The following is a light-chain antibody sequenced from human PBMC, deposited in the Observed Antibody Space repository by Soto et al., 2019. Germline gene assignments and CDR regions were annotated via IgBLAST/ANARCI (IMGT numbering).Light chain of an antibody. J-gene: IGKJ1*01. V-gene: IGKV3-20*01. CDR2: GAS. CDR1: QSVSSSY. CDR3: QQDGSART. Sequence: EIVLTQSPGTLSLSPGERATLSCRASQSVSSSYLAWYQQKPGQAPRLLIYGASSRATGIPDRFSGSGSGTDFTLTISSLEPEDLAVYYCQQDGSARTFGETTNAKFK.